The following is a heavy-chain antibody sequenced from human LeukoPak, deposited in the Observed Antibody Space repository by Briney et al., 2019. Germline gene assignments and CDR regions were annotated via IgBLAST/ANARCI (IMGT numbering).Heavy chain of an antibody. J-gene: IGHJ4*02. CDR1: GFTVSSNY. Sequence: QTGGSLRLSCAASGFTVSSNYMSWVRQAPGKGLEWASVICSGGSTYYADSVKGRFTISRDNSKNTLFLQMNSLRVEDTAVYYCARVRSVNSVAGTADYWGQGTLVTVSS. D-gene: IGHD6-19*01. CDR3: ARVRSVNSVAGTADY. V-gene: IGHV3-53*01. CDR2: ICSGGST.